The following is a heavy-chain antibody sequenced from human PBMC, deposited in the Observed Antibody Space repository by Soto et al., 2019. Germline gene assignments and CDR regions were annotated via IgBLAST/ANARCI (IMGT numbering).Heavy chain of an antibody. D-gene: IGHD3-10*01. CDR2: INWNGGST. CDR3: ARDLTAGLLWFGELIN. V-gene: IGHV3-20*04. J-gene: IGHJ4*02. CDR1: GFTFDDYG. Sequence: EVQLVESGGGVVRPGGSLRLSCAASGFTFDDYGMSWVRQAPGKGLEWVSGINWNGGSTGYADSVKGRFTISRDNAKNSLYMQMNSLRAEDTSLYYCARDLTAGLLWFGELINWGQGTLVTVSS.